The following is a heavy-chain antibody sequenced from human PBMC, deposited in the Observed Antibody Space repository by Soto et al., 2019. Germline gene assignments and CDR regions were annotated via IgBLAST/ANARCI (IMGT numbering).Heavy chain of an antibody. CDR3: ARETGTLYFYFYCMDV. V-gene: IGHV1-69*12. CDR2: IIPLFGSA. Sequence: QVQLVQSGAEVKRPGSSVRVSCKASGGTFKTYAITWVRQAPGRGLEWMGGIIPLFGSANYSQNFQGRVTITADESTNTAYMELTSLRSEDTAVYYCARETGTLYFYFYCMDVWGQGTTVTVSS. D-gene: IGHD1-1*01. CDR1: GGTFKTYA. J-gene: IGHJ6*02.